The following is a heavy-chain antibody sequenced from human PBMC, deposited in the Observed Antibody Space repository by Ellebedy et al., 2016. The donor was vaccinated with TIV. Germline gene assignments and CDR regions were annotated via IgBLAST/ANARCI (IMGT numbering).Heavy chain of an antibody. J-gene: IGHJ4*02. CDR2: ISYDGSNK. D-gene: IGHD6-13*01. CDR1: GFTFSSYG. CDR3: ARAGYSSSY. Sequence: GESLKIPCAAPGFTFSSYGMHWVRQAPGKGLEWVAVISYDGSNKYYADSVKGRFTISRDNSKNTLYLQMNSLRAEDTAVYYCARAGYSSSYWGQGTLVTVSS. V-gene: IGHV3-30*03.